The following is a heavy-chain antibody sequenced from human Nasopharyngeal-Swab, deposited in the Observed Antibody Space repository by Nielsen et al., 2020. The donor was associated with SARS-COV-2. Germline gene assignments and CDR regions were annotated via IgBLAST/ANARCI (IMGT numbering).Heavy chain of an antibody. CDR3: ARDGGSGSYYNWGPYYYYGMDV. V-gene: IGHV3-53*01. CDR2: IYSGGST. CDR1: KLLFSDYH. D-gene: IGHD3-10*01. Sequence: GGSLRLSCVASKLLFSDYHMSWIRKAPGKGLEWVPVIYSGGSTYYADSVKGRFTISRDNSKNTLYLKMNSLRAEDTAVYYCARDGGSGSYYNWGPYYYYGMDVWGQGTTVTVSS. J-gene: IGHJ6*02.